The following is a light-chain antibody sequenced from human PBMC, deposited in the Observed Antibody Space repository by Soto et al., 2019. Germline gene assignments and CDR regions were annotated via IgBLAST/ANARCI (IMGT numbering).Light chain of an antibody. CDR3: QQFNSL. CDR2: DAS. V-gene: IGKV3D-15*03. CDR1: QSVSSN. Sequence: EIVMTQSPATLSVSPGERATLSCRASQSVSSNLAWYQQKPGAPPRLLIYDASILQRGVPSRFSGSGSGTHFILTISNLQPEDFATYYCQQFNSLFGQGTRLEIK. J-gene: IGKJ5*01.